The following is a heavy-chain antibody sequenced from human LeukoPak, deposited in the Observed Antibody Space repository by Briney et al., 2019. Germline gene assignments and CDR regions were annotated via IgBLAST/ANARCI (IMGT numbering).Heavy chain of an antibody. CDR2: IYYSGST. Sequence: SETLSLTCTVSGGSISSSSYYWGWIRQPPGKGLEWIGSIYYSGSTYYNPSLKSRVTISVDTSKDQFSLKLSSVTAADTAVYYCARDSGGVTMIVVATDAFDIWGQGTMVTVSS. V-gene: IGHV4-39*07. CDR1: GGSISSSSYY. CDR3: ARDSGGVTMIVVATDAFDI. D-gene: IGHD3-22*01. J-gene: IGHJ3*02.